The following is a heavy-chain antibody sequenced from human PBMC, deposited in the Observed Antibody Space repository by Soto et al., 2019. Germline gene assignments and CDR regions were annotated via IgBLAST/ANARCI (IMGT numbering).Heavy chain of an antibody. J-gene: IGHJ4*02. Sequence: SLRLSCAASGFTFSSYSMNWVRQAPGKGLERVSYISSSSSAIYYVDSVKGRFTISRDNAKNSLYLQMNSLRAEDTAVYYCARGRNWNYQVWFDYWGQGTLVTVSS. CDR2: ISSSSSAI. CDR1: GFTFSSYS. D-gene: IGHD1-7*01. V-gene: IGHV3-48*01. CDR3: ARGRNWNYQVWFDY.